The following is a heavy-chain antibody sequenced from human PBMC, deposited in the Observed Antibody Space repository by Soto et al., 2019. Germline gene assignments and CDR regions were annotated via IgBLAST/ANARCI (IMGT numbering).Heavy chain of an antibody. Sequence: QVQLQESGPGLVKPSETLSLTCTVSGGSISSYYWSWIRQPPGKGLEWIGYIYYSGSTNYNPSLKSRVTISVDTSKNQFSLKLSSVTAADTAVYYCARAGDGPYYYGSGSFDAFDIWGQGTMVTVSS. CDR2: IYYSGST. CDR1: GGSISSYY. V-gene: IGHV4-59*01. CDR3: ARAGDGPYYYGSGSFDAFDI. J-gene: IGHJ3*02. D-gene: IGHD3-10*01.